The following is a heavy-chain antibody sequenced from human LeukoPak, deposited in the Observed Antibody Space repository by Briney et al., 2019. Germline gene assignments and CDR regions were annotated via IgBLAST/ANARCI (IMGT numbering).Heavy chain of an antibody. CDR2: MNPNSGNT. D-gene: IGHD3-3*01. CDR1: GYTFTSYD. J-gene: IGHJ6*02. Sequence: ASVKVSCKASGYTFTSYDINWVRQATGQGLEWMGWMNPNSGNTGYGQKCEGRVTMTSNTSITTAYMELTSLRSEDTAVYYCARGLITIFGVVYYYYGMDVWGQGTTVTVSS. V-gene: IGHV1-8*01. CDR3: ARGLITIFGVVYYYYGMDV.